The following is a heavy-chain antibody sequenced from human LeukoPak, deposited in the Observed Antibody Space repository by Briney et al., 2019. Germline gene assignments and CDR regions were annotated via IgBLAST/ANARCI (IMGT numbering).Heavy chain of an antibody. Sequence: GASVTVSCKASGYTFTSYEINWVRQATGQGLEWMAGMNPNSGNTGYAQKFQGRVTMTRDTSISTAYMELSSLRSEDTAVYYCARGINGMDVWGQGTTVTVSS. CDR3: ARGINGMDV. CDR2: MNPNSGNT. D-gene: IGHD1-14*01. J-gene: IGHJ6*02. V-gene: IGHV1-8*01. CDR1: GYTFTSYE.